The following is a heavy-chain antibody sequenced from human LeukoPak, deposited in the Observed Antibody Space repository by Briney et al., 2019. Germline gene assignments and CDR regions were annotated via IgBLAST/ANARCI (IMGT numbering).Heavy chain of an antibody. Sequence: ASVKVSCKASGYTFTNFGISWVRQAPGQGLEWMGWISVYNGDTNFAQKLQGRVTMTTDTSTTTAYMELRNLRSDDTAMYYCARDHSSSCQLLDYWGQGTLVTVSS. CDR2: ISVYNGDT. D-gene: IGHD6-13*01. CDR3: ARDHSSSCQLLDY. CDR1: GYTFTNFG. V-gene: IGHV1-18*01. J-gene: IGHJ4*02.